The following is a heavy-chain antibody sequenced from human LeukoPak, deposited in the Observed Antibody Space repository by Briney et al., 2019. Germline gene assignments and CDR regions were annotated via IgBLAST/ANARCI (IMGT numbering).Heavy chain of an antibody. CDR1: GFTFSSYA. D-gene: IGHD4-23*01. Sequence: GGSLRLSCAASGFTFSSYAMSWVRQAPGRGLEWVTSLSPSGASIYYADSVKGRFTISRDNSKNTLYLQMNNLRAEDTALYYCAAGPYGGNTPFDYWGPGTLVTISS. CDR2: LSPSGASI. J-gene: IGHJ4*02. V-gene: IGHV3-23*01. CDR3: AAGPYGGNTPFDY.